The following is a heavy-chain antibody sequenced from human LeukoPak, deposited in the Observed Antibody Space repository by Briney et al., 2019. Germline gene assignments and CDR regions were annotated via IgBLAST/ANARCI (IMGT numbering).Heavy chain of an antibody. Sequence: TTSETLSLTCAVYGESFVGYYWTWIRQPPGKGLEWIGEIDYTGSTNYNPSLKSRIKMSVDTSKNQFSVNLNSVTAADTAFYYCARRRIPATITGSKLSSRFDTWGQGTLVTVSS. CDR3: ARRRIPATITGSKLSSRFDT. CDR1: GESFVGYY. D-gene: IGHD5-12*01. J-gene: IGHJ1*01. CDR2: IDYTGST. V-gene: IGHV4-34*01.